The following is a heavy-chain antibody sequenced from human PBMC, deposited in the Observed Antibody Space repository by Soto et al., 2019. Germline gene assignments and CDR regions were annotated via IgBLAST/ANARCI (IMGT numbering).Heavy chain of an antibody. CDR2: TYYRSKWYD. V-gene: IGHV6-1*01. CDR3: ARVRQWLQEGYYGMDV. D-gene: IGHD6-19*01. J-gene: IGHJ6*02. Sequence: SQTLSLTCAISGDSVSSNSAAWNWIRQSPSRGLEWLGRTYYRSKWYDDYAVSVKSRITINPDTSKNQFSLQLNSVTPEDTAVYYCARVRQWLQEGYYGMDVWGQGTTVTVSS. CDR1: GDSVSSNSAA.